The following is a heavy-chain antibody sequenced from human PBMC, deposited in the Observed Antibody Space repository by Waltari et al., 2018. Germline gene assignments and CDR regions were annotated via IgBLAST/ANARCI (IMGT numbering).Heavy chain of an antibody. CDR3: ARAPDYYDSSGYYTAFDY. J-gene: IGHJ4*02. Sequence: QLQLQESGPGLVKPSETLSLTCTVSGGSISSSSYYWGWIRQPPGKGLEWIGSIYYSGCTYYNPSLKSRVTISVDTPKNQCSRKLSSVTAADTAVYYCARAPDYYDSSGYYTAFDYWGQGTLVTVSS. D-gene: IGHD3-22*01. CDR1: GGSISSSSYY. CDR2: IYYSGCT. V-gene: IGHV4-39*07.